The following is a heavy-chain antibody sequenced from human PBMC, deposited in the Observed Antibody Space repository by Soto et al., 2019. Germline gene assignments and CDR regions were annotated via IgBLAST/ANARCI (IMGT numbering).Heavy chain of an antibody. Sequence: QVQLVQSGAEVKKPGASVKVSCKASGYTFTSYYMHWVRQAPGHGLEWMGIINPSGGSTSYAQKFQGRVTMTRDTSTSTVYMELSSLRSEDTAVYYCARVLRLYSSSSVGAFDIWGQGTMVTVSS. J-gene: IGHJ3*02. V-gene: IGHV1-46*01. D-gene: IGHD6-6*01. CDR1: GYTFTSYY. CDR3: ARVLRLYSSSSVGAFDI. CDR2: INPSGGST.